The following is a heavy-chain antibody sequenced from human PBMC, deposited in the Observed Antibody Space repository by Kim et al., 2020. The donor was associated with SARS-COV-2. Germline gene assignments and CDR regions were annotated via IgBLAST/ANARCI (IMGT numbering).Heavy chain of an antibody. D-gene: IGHD3-16*01. J-gene: IGHJ4*02. CDR3: ATLGDYAPSSDY. CDR2: IYYSGST. Sequence: SETLSLTCTVSGGSISSYYWSWIRQPPGKGLEWIGYIYYSGSTNYNPSLKSRVTISVDTSKNQFSLKLSSVTAADTAVYYCATLGDYAPSSDYWGQGTLVTVSS. CDR1: GGSISSYY. V-gene: IGHV4-59*08.